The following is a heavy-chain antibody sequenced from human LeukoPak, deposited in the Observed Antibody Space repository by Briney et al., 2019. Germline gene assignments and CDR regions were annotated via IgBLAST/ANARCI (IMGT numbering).Heavy chain of an antibody. Sequence: GGSLRLSCAVSGLTFSSYSFNWVRQAPGKGLEWVSSINPTSSYIYYADSVKGRFTISRDNAKNSLYLKMNSMRAEDTAVYYCARLRRNNDDSGYYYYYDYWGQGTLVTVSS. J-gene: IGHJ4*02. D-gene: IGHD3-22*01. CDR3: ARLRRNNDDSGYYYYYDY. CDR2: INPTSSYI. V-gene: IGHV3-21*01. CDR1: GLTFSSYS.